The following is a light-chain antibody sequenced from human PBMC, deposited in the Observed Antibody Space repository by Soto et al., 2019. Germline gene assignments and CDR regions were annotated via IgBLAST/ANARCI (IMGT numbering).Light chain of an antibody. CDR1: SGDIGSYNR. Sequence: QSALTQPASVSGSPGQSITISCTGTSGDIGSYNRVSWYQLHPGKAPKLIIYEVTDRPSGVSSRFSGSKSGNTASLTISGLQAEDEAEYYCSSYTNINTRACVFGTGTKVTVL. V-gene: IGLV2-14*01. CDR3: SSYTNINTRACV. CDR2: EVT. J-gene: IGLJ1*01.